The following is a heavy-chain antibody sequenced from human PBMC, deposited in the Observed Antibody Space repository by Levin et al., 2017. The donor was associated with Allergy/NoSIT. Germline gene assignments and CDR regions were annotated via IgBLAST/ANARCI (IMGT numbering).Heavy chain of an antibody. J-gene: IGHJ4*02. CDR3: ARYDSGSYSGYFDN. Sequence: SQTLSLPCTVSGGSISNYYWNWIRQPPGKGLDWIGYLHHSGSSNYNPSLKSRVTLSLDTSKNHFSLKLSSVTAADTAVYYCARYDSGSYSGYFDNWGQGILVTVSS. CDR1: GGSISNYY. CDR2: LHHSGSS. D-gene: IGHD1-26*01. V-gene: IGHV4-59*01.